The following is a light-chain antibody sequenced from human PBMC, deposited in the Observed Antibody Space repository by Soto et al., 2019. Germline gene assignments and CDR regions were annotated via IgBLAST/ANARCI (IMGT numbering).Light chain of an antibody. Sequence: EMVMTQSPATLSVSPGERVTLSCRASESVHRNLAWYQQKPGQGPSLLIYYASTRATGVPDRFTGSGSGTEFTLTLRSLQSEDSGVYPCQHYNNWPPTFGPGTKVEIK. CDR3: QHYNNWPPT. J-gene: IGKJ3*01. V-gene: IGKV3-15*01. CDR1: ESVHRN. CDR2: YAS.